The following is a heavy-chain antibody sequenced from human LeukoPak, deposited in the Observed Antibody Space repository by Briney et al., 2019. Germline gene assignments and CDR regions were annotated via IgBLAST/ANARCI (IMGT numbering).Heavy chain of an antibody. D-gene: IGHD3-10*01. CDR3: AKDLSWFGGSLATFGY. Sequence: PGGSLRLSCAGSGFTFSTFSFNWVRQAPGKGLEWVSSISSGSAHIYYADSVQGRFTISRDNSKNTLYLQMNSLSAEDTAVYCCAKDLSWFGGSLATFGYWGQGTLATVSS. J-gene: IGHJ4*02. CDR2: ISSGSAHI. CDR1: GFTFSTFS. V-gene: IGHV3-21*04.